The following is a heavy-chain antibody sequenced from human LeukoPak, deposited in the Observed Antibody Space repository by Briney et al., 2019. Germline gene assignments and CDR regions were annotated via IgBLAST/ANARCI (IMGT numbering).Heavy chain of an antibody. CDR1: GGSFSGYY. Sequence: SETLSLTCAVYGGSFSGYYWSWIRQPPGKGLEWIGEINHSGSTNYNPSLKSRVTISVDTSKNQFCLKLSSVTAADTAVYYCARSGSGYLRYYFDYWGQGTLVTVSS. V-gene: IGHV4-34*01. J-gene: IGHJ4*02. CDR3: ARSGSGYLRYYFDY. D-gene: IGHD5-12*01. CDR2: INHSGST.